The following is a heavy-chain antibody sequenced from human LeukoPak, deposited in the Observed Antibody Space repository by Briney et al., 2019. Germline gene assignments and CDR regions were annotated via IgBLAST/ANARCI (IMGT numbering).Heavy chain of an antibody. CDR1: GGSIIRNIW. CDR2: IGHNGDT. CDR3: ATCYNILTGYTFDS. Sequence: SETLSLTCAVSGGSIIRNIWWSWVRQPPKKGLEWIGEIGHNGDTNYNSSLKSRVTMSVDTSKNQFSLKLTSVTAADTAVYYCATCYNILTGYTFDSWGQGTQVTVSS. J-gene: IGHJ4*02. V-gene: IGHV4-4*02. D-gene: IGHD3-9*01.